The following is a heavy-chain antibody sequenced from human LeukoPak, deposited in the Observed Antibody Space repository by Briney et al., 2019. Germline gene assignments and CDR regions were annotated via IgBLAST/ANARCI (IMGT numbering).Heavy chain of an antibody. J-gene: IGHJ5*02. Sequence: SVTVSCKASGGTFSSYAISWVRQAPGQGLEWMGGIIPIFGTANYAQKFQGRVTITTDESTSTAYMELSSLRSEDTAVYYCARDGPQYAYDFGAFDPWGQGTLVTVSS. D-gene: IGHD3-3*01. V-gene: IGHV1-69*05. CDR1: GGTFSSYA. CDR3: ARDGPQYAYDFGAFDP. CDR2: IIPIFGTA.